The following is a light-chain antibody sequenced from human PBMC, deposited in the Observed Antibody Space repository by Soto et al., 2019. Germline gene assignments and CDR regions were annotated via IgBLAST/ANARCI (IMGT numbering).Light chain of an antibody. CDR2: KTS. V-gene: IGKV3-15*01. J-gene: IGKJ2*01. CDR1: QSVNSN. Sequence: EILMTQSPATLSVSPGERATLSCRASQSVNSNLAWYQQKPGQAPRLLIYKTSTRATGIPARFSGSASGTEFTLTISSLQSEDFAVYYFQQYYEWPPYTFGQGTKLEIK. CDR3: QQYYEWPPYT.